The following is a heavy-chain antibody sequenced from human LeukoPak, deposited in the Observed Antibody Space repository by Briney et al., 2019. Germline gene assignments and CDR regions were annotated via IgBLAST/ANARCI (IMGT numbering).Heavy chain of an antibody. CDR3: ARHTSGLDY. CDR2: IYYSGST. D-gene: IGHD6-19*01. J-gene: IGHJ4*02. V-gene: IGHV4-39*01. CDR1: GGSISSSDYY. Sequence: SSETLSLTSTVSGGSISSSDYYWGWIRQPPGKGLEWIGTIYYSGSTYYNPSLKSRVTIFVDTSKNQFSLKLNSVTAADTAVYYCARHTSGLDYWGQGTLVTVSS.